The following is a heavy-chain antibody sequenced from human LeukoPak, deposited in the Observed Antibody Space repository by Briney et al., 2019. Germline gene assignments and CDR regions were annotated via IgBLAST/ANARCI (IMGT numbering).Heavy chain of an antibody. CDR2: ISYDGSQK. CDR3: AKDNGSPSLVVVLVATAPDY. Sequence: GGSLRLSCAASGFDFSAFGMNWVRQAPGKGLEWVAVISYDGSQKYYADSVKGRFTISRDNSKNTVCLQMNSLCAEDTAVYYCAKDNGSPSLVVVLVATAPDYWGQGTLVTVSS. J-gene: IGHJ4*02. CDR1: GFDFSAFG. V-gene: IGHV3-30*18. D-gene: IGHD2-15*01.